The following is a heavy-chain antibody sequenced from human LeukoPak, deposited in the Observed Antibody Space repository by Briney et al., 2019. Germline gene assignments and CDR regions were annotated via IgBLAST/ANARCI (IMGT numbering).Heavy chain of an antibody. CDR3: ARILAVAGTRWFDP. CDR2: INPNSGGT. Sequence: ASVKVSCKASGYTFTGYYRHWVRQAPGQGLEWMGWINPNSGGTNYAQKFQGRVTMTRDTSISTAYMELSRLRSDDTAVYYCARILAVAGTRWFDPWGQGTLVTVSS. CDR1: GYTFTGYY. V-gene: IGHV1-2*02. D-gene: IGHD6-19*01. J-gene: IGHJ5*02.